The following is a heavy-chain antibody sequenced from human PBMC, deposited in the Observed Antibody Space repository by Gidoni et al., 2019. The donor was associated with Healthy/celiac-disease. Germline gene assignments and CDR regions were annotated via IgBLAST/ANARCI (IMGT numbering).Heavy chain of an antibody. CDR2: INWNGGST. Sequence: EVQLVESGGGVVRPGGSLRLAGADSGCTCDDYGMSWVRQAPGKGLEWVSCINWNGGSTGYADSVKGRFTLSRDNAKNSLYLQMNSLRAEDTALYYCARVGGYSYGGPLDYWGQGTLVTVSS. D-gene: IGHD5-18*01. CDR3: ARVGGYSYGGPLDY. CDR1: GCTCDDYG. J-gene: IGHJ4*02. V-gene: IGHV3-20*04.